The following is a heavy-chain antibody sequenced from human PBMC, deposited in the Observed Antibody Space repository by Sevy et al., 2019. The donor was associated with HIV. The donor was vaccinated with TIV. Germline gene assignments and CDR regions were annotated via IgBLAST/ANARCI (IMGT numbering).Heavy chain of an antibody. V-gene: IGHV3-33*01. D-gene: IGHD4-4*01. CDR2: IWYDGSDT. Sequence: GGSLRLSCAASGFIFSNHGMHWVRQAPGKGLEWVARIWYDGSDTYYGESVKGRFTISRDNSQNTVDLQMNSLRVEDTAVYYCARDVDSNYDGIDAWGQGTTATVSS. J-gene: IGHJ6*02. CDR3: ARDVDSNYDGIDA. CDR1: GFIFSNHG.